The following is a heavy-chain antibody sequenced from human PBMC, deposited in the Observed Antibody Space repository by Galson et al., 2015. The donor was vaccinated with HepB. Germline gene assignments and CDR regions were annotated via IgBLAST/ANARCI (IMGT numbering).Heavy chain of an antibody. CDR1: GYSFSNDW. V-gene: IGHV5-51*01. CDR3: ARHLIDTTTNDYYCDY. Sequence: QSGAEVKKPGESLKISCKGSGYSFSNDWIGWVRQVPGKGLESMGIIYPGDSDTRYSPSFQGQVTISADKSISTAYLQWNSLKASDTAMYYCARHLIDTTTNDYYCDYWGQGTLVTVSS. CDR2: IYPGDSDT. J-gene: IGHJ4*02. D-gene: IGHD2-8*01.